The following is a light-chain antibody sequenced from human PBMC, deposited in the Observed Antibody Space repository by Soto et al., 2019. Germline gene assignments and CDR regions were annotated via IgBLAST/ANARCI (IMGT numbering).Light chain of an antibody. CDR2: AAS. CDR1: QSISNH. CDR3: QHYNVYPWT. V-gene: IGKV1-39*01. J-gene: IGKJ1*01. Sequence: DIQMTQSPSSLSASVEDRVIITCRASQSISNHLNWYQQKPGKAPKLLIFAASSLQSGVPSRFSGSRSGPEFTLTISSLQPDDFATYYCQHYNVYPWTFGQGTKVDIK.